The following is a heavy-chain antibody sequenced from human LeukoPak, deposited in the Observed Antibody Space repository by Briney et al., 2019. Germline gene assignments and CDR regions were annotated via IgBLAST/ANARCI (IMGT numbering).Heavy chain of an antibody. CDR2: IYPGGSDT. V-gene: IGHV5-51*01. CDR3: ARRGLSGPDAFDI. D-gene: IGHD3-3*01. CDR1: GYSFTTYW. J-gene: IGHJ3*02. Sequence: GESLKISCRGSGYSFTTYWIGWVRRMPGKGLESTGIIYPGGSDTRYTPSFQGQVTISADKSISTAYLQWSRLKASDTAMYYGARRGLSGPDAFDIWGQGTMVTVSS.